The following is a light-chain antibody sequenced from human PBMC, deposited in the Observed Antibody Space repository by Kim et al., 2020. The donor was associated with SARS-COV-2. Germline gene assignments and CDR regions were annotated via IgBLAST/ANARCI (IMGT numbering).Light chain of an antibody. CDR3: QQYGSSPPYT. CDR2: GAS. Sequence: EIVLTQSPGTLSLSPGERATLSCRASQCVSSSYLAWYQQKPGQAPRLLIYGASSRATGIPDRFSGSGSGTDFTLTISRLEPEDFAVYYCQQYGSSPPYTFGQGTKLEI. V-gene: IGKV3-20*01. J-gene: IGKJ2*01. CDR1: QCVSSSY.